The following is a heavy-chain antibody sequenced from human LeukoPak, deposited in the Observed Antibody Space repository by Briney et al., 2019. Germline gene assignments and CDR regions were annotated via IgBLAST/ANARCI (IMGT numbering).Heavy chain of an antibody. CDR1: GFTFSSYA. J-gene: IGHJ6*02. Sequence: GGSLRLSCAASGFTFSSYAMHWVRQAPGKGLEWVAVISYDGSNKYYADSVKGRFTISRDNSKNTLYLQMNSLRAEDTAVYYCAREIWFGELYPYYYYYGMDVWGQGTTVTVSS. CDR2: ISYDGSNK. D-gene: IGHD3-10*01. V-gene: IGHV3-30-3*01. CDR3: AREIWFGELYPYYYYYGMDV.